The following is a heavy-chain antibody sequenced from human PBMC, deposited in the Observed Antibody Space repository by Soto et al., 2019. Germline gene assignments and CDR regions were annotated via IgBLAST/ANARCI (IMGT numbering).Heavy chain of an antibody. CDR1: Y. Sequence: YWIGWVRQMPGKGLEWMGIIYYSGSTYYNPSLKSRVTISVDTSKNQFSLKLSSVTAADTAVYYCARVFGSGYYLDYWGQGTLVTVSS. V-gene: IGHV4-31*02. D-gene: IGHD3-22*01. CDR2: IYYSGST. J-gene: IGHJ4*02. CDR3: ARVFGSGYYLDY.